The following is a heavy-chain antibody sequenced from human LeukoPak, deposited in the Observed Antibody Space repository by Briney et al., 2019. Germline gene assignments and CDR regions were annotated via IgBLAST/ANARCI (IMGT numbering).Heavy chain of an antibody. D-gene: IGHD2-8*01. J-gene: IGHJ4*02. CDR1: GFTFSNYA. CDR2: ISGGGDST. V-gene: IGHV3-23*01. Sequence: GGSLRLSCAASGFTFSNYAMTWVRQAPGKGLDWVSTISGGGDSTYYADSVRGRFTISRDDSKSTLYLQMNSLRAEDTAVYYCAKTPDYCTNGVCYTLHYFDYWGQGTLVTVSS. CDR3: AKTPDYCTNGVCYTLHYFDY.